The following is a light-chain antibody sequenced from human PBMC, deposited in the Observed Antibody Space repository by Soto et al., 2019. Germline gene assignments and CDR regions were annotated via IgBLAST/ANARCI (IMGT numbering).Light chain of an antibody. CDR1: QTINNN. J-gene: IGKJ1*01. V-gene: IGKV3-15*01. CDR3: QQNNNWPQT. CDR2: GAS. Sequence: MTQAPATLCVFPGESATLAWRASQTINNNVDWYQLKDGQVHSLLIYGASTRAADVPARFSGGGSGTEFTLTISSLQSEDFADYHCQQNNNWPQTFGQVTKVDI.